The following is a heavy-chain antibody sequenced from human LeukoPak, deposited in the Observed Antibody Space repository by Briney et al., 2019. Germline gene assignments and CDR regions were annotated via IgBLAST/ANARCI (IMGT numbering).Heavy chain of an antibody. D-gene: IGHD1-26*01. CDR1: GFTFSSYA. V-gene: IGHV3-30-3*01. Sequence: GGSLRLSCAASGFTFSSYAMHWVRQAPGKGLEWVAVISYDGSNKYYADSVKGRFTISRDNSKNTLYLQMNSLRAEDTAVYYCARISRSSFWGQGTLVTVSS. CDR2: ISYDGSNK. CDR3: ARISRSSF. J-gene: IGHJ4*02.